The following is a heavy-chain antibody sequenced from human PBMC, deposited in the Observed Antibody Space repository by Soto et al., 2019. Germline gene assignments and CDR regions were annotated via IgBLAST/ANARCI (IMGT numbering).Heavy chain of an antibody. CDR3: ARHDAPAAPSALDN. CDR1: GFTFNNYA. V-gene: IGHV3-23*01. Sequence: EAQLLESGGGLVQPGGSLRLSCAASGFTFNNYAMSWVRRAPGKGLEWVSAISGSGRSTYYADSVKGRFTISRDTSRNTVFLQMNSLRGEDTAVYYCARHDAPAAPSALDNWGRGTLVTVSS. D-gene: IGHD2-2*01. J-gene: IGHJ4*02. CDR2: ISGSGRST.